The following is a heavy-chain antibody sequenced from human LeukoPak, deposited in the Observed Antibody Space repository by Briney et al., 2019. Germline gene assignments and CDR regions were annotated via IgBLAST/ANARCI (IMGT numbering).Heavy chain of an antibody. V-gene: IGHV1-46*01. CDR1: GYTFTSYY. D-gene: IGHD2-21*02. Sequence: ASVKVSCKASGYTFTSYYMHWVRQAPGQGLEWMGIINPSGGSTSYAQKFQGRVTMTRDTSTSTVYMELSSLRSEDTAVYYCAGGPARLLSPPRYYFDYWGQGTLVTVSS. CDR3: AGGPARLLSPPRYYFDY. J-gene: IGHJ4*02. CDR2: INPSGGST.